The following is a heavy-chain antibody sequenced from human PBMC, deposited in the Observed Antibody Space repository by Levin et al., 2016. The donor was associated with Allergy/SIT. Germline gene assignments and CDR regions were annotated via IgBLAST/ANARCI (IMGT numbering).Heavy chain of an antibody. CDR2: ISSSSSYI. CDR1: GFTFSSYS. CDR3: ARDMNYDILTGYAILDY. D-gene: IGHD3-9*01. Sequence: GSLRLSCAASGFTFSSYSMNWVRQAPGKGLEWVSSISSSSSYIYYADSVKGRFTISRDNAKNSLYLQMNSLRAEDTAVYYCARDMNYDILTGYAILDYWGQGTLVTVSS. J-gene: IGHJ4*02. V-gene: IGHV3-21*01.